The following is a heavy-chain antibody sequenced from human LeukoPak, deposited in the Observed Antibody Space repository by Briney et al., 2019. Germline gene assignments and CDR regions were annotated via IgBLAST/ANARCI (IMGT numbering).Heavy chain of an antibody. J-gene: IGHJ4*02. CDR2: IPYDGSNK. CDR3: AKDDDGSGSYYVDY. V-gene: IGHV3-30*18. Sequence: GRSLRLSCAASGFTFSSYGMHWVRQAPGKGLEWVAVIPYDGSNKYYADSVKGRFTISRDNSKNTLYLQMNSLRAEDTAVYYCAKDDDGSGSYYVDYWGQGTLVTVSS. CDR1: GFTFSSYG. D-gene: IGHD3-10*01.